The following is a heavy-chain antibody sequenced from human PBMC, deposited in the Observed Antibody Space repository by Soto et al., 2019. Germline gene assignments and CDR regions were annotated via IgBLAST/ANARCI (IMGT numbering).Heavy chain of an antibody. CDR3: ARVVPAVDYYHCYGMDV. D-gene: IGHD2-2*01. J-gene: IGHJ6*02. CDR2: IYYSGST. CDR1: GGSTRRGGYY. Sequence: PSETLSLTCTVSGGSTRRGGYYWSWIRQHPGKGLEWIGYIYYSGSTYYNPSLKSRVTISVDTSKNQFSLKLSSVTAAATAVYYCARVVPAVDYYHCYGMDVWAQGTTVTGSS. V-gene: IGHV4-31*03.